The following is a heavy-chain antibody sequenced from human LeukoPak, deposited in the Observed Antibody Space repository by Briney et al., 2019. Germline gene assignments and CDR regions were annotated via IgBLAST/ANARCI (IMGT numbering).Heavy chain of an antibody. J-gene: IGHJ4*02. D-gene: IGHD3-22*01. CDR3: ATLYDSSGYYYSGLGY. CDR2: INPNSGGT. Sequence: WASVKVSCKTSGYSFTDYYMHWVRQAPGQGLEWMGWINPNSGGTSSAQKFQGRVTMTRDTSITTVYMEVNWLTSDDTAMYYCATLYDSSGYYYSGLGYWGQGTLVTVSS. V-gene: IGHV1-2*02. CDR1: GYSFTDYY.